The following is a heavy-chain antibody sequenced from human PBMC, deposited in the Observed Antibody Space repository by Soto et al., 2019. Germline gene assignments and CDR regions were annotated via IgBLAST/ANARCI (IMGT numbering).Heavy chain of an antibody. CDR1: GFTFSSYG. CDR3: ARDQNYYGSGSYPVYYFDY. V-gene: IGHV3-33*01. J-gene: IGHJ4*02. Sequence: GESLKISCAASGFTFSSYGMHWVRQAPGKGLEWVAVIWYDGSNKYYADSVKGRFTISRDNSKNTLYLQMNSLRAEDTAVYYCARDQNYYGSGSYPVYYFDYWGQGTLVTVSS. D-gene: IGHD3-10*01. CDR2: IWYDGSNK.